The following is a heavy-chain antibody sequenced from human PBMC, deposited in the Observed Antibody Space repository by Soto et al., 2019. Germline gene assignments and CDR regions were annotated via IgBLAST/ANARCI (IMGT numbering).Heavy chain of an antibody. J-gene: IGHJ4*02. CDR3: ARGPGYRSWSVAVDY. CDR2: INSDGGST. D-gene: IGHD6-13*01. V-gene: IGHV3-74*01. Sequence: GGSLRLSCAASGFTFSYYWMHWVRQAPGKGLVWVSRINSDGGSTTYADSVKGRFTISRDNAKNTLYLQMNSLRAEDTAVYYCARGPGYRSWSVAVDYWGQGTLVSVS. CDR1: GFTFSYYW.